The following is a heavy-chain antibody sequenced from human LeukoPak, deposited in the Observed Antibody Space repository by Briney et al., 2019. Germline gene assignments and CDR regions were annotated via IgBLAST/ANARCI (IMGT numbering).Heavy chain of an antibody. CDR2: IYYSGST. Sequence: PSETLSLTCTVSGGSISSGGYYWSWIRQHPGKGLEWIGYIYYSGSTYYNPSLKSRVTISVDTSKNQFSLKLSSVTAAVTAVYYCARDISYGSYWYFDLWGRGTLVTVSS. D-gene: IGHD5-18*01. CDR3: ARDISYGSYWYFDL. V-gene: IGHV4-31*03. J-gene: IGHJ2*01. CDR1: GGSISSGGYY.